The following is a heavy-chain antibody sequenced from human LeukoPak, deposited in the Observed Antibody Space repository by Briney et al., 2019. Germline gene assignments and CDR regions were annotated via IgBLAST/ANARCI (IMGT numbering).Heavy chain of an antibody. CDR1: GFTFSSYA. V-gene: IGHV3-23*01. CDR3: AKCIRGYEGAYFDY. Sequence: GGSLTLICAASGFTFSSYAMSWVRQAPGKGLEWVSAISGSDGTTYYADSVKGRFTISRDNSKNTQYLQMNSLRTEDTAVYYCAKCIRGYEGAYFDYWGHGTLVRVSS. J-gene: IGHJ4*01. D-gene: IGHD5-12*01. CDR2: ISGSDGTT.